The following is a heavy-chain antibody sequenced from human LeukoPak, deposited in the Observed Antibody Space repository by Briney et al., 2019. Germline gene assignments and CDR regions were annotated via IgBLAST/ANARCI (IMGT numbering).Heavy chain of an antibody. J-gene: IGHJ4*02. D-gene: IGHD6-13*01. Sequence: ASVKVSCKASGYTFTSYYMHWVRQAPGQGLEWMGIINPSCGSASYAQKFQGRVTMTTDTSTSTVYMELSSLRSEDTAVYYCASDGPPGSSWYAGPFDYWGQGTLVTVSS. CDR3: ASDGPPGSSWYAGPFDY. V-gene: IGHV1-46*01. CDR1: GYTFTSYY. CDR2: INPSCGSA.